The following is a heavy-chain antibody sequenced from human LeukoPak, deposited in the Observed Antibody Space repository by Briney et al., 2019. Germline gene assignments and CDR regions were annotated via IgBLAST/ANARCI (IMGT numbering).Heavy chain of an antibody. J-gene: IGHJ3*01. D-gene: IGHD2-15*01. V-gene: IGHV3-74*01. Sequence: AGGSLRLSCAASGFDFSSNWMHWVRHAPGQGLVWVSRIKGDGISTNYADSVKGRFTISRDNSKNTLCLQMNSLRAEDTAVYYCAREVEAFDVWGQGTMVTVSS. CDR1: GFDFSSNW. CDR3: AREVEAFDV. CDR2: IKGDGIST.